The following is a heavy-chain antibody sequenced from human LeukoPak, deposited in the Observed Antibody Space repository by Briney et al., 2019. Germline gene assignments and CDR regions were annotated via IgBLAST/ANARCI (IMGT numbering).Heavy chain of an antibody. Sequence: PSETLSLTCTVSGGSISSYYWSWIRQPPGKGLEWIGYIYYSGSTYYNPSLKSRVTISVDTSKNQFSLKLSSVTAADTAVYYCARRAYCGGDCYRALYYFDYWGQGTLVTVSS. CDR3: ARRAYCGGDCYRALYYFDY. CDR1: GGSISSYY. V-gene: IGHV4-59*04. CDR2: IYYSGST. D-gene: IGHD2-21*02. J-gene: IGHJ4*02.